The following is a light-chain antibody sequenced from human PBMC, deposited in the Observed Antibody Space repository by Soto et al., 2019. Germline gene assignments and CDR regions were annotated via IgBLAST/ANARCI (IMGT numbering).Light chain of an antibody. V-gene: IGKV3D-15*01. J-gene: IGKJ4*01. Sequence: EIVMTQSPTILSVSAGERATLSCRASQSVSSNLAWYQQKPGQAPRLLIYAASSRATGSPDRFSGGGSGTDFTLTIGRLEPKDFAVYYCQQYQSLTFGGGTKVDIK. CDR1: QSVSSN. CDR3: QQYQSLT. CDR2: AAS.